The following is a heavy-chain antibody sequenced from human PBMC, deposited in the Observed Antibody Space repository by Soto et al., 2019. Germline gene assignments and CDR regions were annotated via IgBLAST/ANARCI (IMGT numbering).Heavy chain of an antibody. Sequence: QVQLVQSGAKVKKPGSSVKVYCKASGGTFSSYSINWVRQAPGQGLEWMGEIIPIFGTAIYAQKFQGRVTITADEATSPAYIELSSLRSEDTAVYYCARDGGRHSGGIDYLGPGTLVTVSS. J-gene: IGHJ4*02. CDR3: ARDGGRHSGGIDY. CDR1: GGTFSSYS. CDR2: IIPIFGTA. V-gene: IGHV1-69*01. D-gene: IGHD1-26*01.